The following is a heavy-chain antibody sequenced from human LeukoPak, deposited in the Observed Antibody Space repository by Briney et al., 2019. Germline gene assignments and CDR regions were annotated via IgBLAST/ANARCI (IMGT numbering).Heavy chain of an antibody. J-gene: IGHJ4*02. V-gene: IGHV3-21*01. CDR3: ARGGIDLYFDY. CDR1: GFTFSSYS. D-gene: IGHD6-13*01. Sequence: GGSLRLSCAASGFTFSSYSVNWVRQAPGKGLEWVSSISSSSSYIYYADSVKGRFTISRDNAKSSLYLQMNSLRAEDTAVYYCARGGIDLYFDYWGQGTLVTVSS. CDR2: ISSSSSYI.